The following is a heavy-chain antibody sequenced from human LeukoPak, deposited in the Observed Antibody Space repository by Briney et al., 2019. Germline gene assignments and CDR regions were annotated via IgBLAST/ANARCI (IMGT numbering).Heavy chain of an antibody. J-gene: IGHJ4*02. V-gene: IGHV4/OR15-8*01. Sequence: SETLSLTCGVSGGSISNTNWWTWVRQPPGKGLEWIGEIYHSGSTNYNPSLKSRVTISVDKSKNQFSLKLSSVTAADTAVYYCARARERASRAAAGIFDYWGPGTLVTVSS. CDR1: GGSISNTNW. D-gene: IGHD6-13*01. CDR2: IYHSGST. CDR3: ARARERASRAAAGIFDY.